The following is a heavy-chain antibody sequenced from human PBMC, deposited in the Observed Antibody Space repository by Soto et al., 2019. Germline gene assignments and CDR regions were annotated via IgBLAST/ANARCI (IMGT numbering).Heavy chain of an antibody. CDR2: ISAYNGNT. V-gene: IGHV1-18*01. D-gene: IGHD6-19*01. CDR1: GYTFTSYG. J-gene: IGHJ6*02. Sequence: QVQLVQSGAEVKKPGASVKVSCKASGYTFTSYGISWVRQAPGQGLEWMGWISAYNGNTNYAQKLQGRVTMTTDTPARTAYTELRSLRSDDTAVYYCARDSSGWTYSYYGMDVWGQGTTVTVSS. CDR3: ARDSSGWTYSYYGMDV.